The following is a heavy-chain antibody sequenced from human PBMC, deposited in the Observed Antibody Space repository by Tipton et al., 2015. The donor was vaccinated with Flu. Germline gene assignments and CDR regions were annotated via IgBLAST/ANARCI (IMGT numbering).Heavy chain of an antibody. CDR1: GFTFSSFA. CDR2: ISGSGGST. CDR3: VKTLRSTSPFDD. J-gene: IGHJ4*02. D-gene: IGHD2-2*01. V-gene: IGHV3-23*01. Sequence: SLRLSCAASGFTFSSFAMSWVRQAPGKGLEWVSSISGSGGSTYYADSVNGRFTISRDNSKNTLYLQLNSLRAEDTALYYCVKTLRSTSPFDDWGQGTRVTVSS.